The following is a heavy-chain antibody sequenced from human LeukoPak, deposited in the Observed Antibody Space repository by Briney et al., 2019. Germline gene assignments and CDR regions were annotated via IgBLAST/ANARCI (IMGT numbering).Heavy chain of an antibody. J-gene: IGHJ4*02. V-gene: IGHV3-23*01. Sequence: GGSLRLSCTVSGFTLSSYEMSWIRQVPGKGLEWVSAISGSGGSTYYADSVKGRFTISRDNSKNTLYLQMNSLRAEDTAVYYCAKGYYYDSSGPFDYWGQGTLVTVSS. D-gene: IGHD3-22*01. CDR2: ISGSGGST. CDR1: GFTLSSYE. CDR3: AKGYYYDSSGPFDY.